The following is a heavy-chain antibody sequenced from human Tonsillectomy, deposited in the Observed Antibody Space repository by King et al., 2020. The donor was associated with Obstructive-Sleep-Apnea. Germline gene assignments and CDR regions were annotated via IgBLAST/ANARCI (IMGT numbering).Heavy chain of an antibody. CDR3: ARGDVVRGVITDY. V-gene: IGHV3-11*01. CDR1: GFTFSDYY. CDR2: ISRSDSTI. Sequence: VQLVESGGGLVKPGGSLRLSCAASGFTFSDYYMSWIRQSPGKGLEWVSYISRSDSTIYYADSVNGRFIISRDNGKNSLYLQMNSLRAEDTAVYYCARGDVVRGVITDYWGQGTLVTVSS. D-gene: IGHD3-10*01. J-gene: IGHJ4*02.